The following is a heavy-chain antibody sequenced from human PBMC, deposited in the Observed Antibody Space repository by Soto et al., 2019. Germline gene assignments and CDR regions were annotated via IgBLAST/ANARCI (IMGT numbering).Heavy chain of an antibody. D-gene: IGHD4-17*01. CDR3: ARSRMATVVIGAFDI. CDR1: GGTFSSYA. V-gene: IGHV1-69*13. J-gene: IGHJ3*02. CDR2: IIPIFGTA. Sequence: GASVKVSCKASGGTFSSYAITWVRQAPGQGLEWMGGIIPIFGTANYAQKFQGRVTITADESASTAYMELSSLRSEDTAVYYCARSRMATVVIGAFDIWGKGTMVTVSS.